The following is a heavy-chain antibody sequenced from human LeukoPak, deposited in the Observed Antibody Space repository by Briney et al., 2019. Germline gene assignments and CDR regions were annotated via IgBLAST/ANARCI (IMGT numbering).Heavy chain of an antibody. CDR3: ARSWNSACDY. CDR2: ISGYNGDT. CDR1: GYTFTNYG. Sequence: GASVTDSCKASGYTFTNYGIGWVRQAPGQGLEWMGWISGYNGDTKYAQKLQGRVTMTTDTSTSTAYMELRSLRSDDTAVYYCARSWNSACDYWGQGTLVTVSS. V-gene: IGHV1-18*01. D-gene: IGHD1-7*01. J-gene: IGHJ4*02.